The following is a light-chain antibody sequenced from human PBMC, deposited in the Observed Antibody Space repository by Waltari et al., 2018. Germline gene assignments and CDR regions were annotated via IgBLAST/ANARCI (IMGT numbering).Light chain of an antibody. CDR3: QAWDSSTFWV. V-gene: IGLV3-1*01. J-gene: IGLJ3*02. Sequence: SYELTQPPSVSVSPGQTASIPCSGDKLGDKYVCGYQQKPGQSPVLVIYEDSKRPSGIPERFSGSNSGNTATLTISGTQAMEEADYYCQAWDSSTFWVFGGGTKLTVL. CDR2: EDS. CDR1: KLGDKY.